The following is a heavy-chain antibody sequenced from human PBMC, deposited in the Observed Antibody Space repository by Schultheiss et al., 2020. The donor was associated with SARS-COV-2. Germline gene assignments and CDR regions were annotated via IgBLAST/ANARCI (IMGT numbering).Heavy chain of an antibody. CDR2: IYYSGST. CDR1: GGSISSSSYY. J-gene: IGHJ5*02. V-gene: IGHV4-39*01. Sequence: SETLSLTCTVSGGSISSSSYYWGWIRQPPGKGLEWIGSIYYSGSTYYNPSLKSQVTISVDTSKNQFSLKLSSVTAADTAVYYCARRSGSFGWFDPWGQGTLVTVSS. D-gene: IGHD1-26*01. CDR3: ARRSGSFGWFDP.